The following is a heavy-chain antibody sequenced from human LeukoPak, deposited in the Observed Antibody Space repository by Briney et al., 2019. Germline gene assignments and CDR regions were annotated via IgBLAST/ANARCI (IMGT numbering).Heavy chain of an antibody. J-gene: IGHJ5*02. CDR3: ARDRRYFDWLLSGPWFDP. Sequence: ASVKVSCKASGYTFTSYGISWVRQAPGQGLDWMGWISAYNGNTNYAQKLQGRVTMTTDTSTSTAYMELRSLRSDDTAVYYCARDRRYFDWLLSGPWFDPWGQGTLVTVSS. V-gene: IGHV1-18*01. CDR2: ISAYNGNT. D-gene: IGHD3-9*01. CDR1: GYTFTSYG.